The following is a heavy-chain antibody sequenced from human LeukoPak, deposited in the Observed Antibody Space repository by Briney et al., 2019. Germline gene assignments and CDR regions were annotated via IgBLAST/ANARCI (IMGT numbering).Heavy chain of an antibody. CDR2: IYYSGST. D-gene: IGHD3-22*01. CDR3: ATRSYYDSNFNY. V-gene: IGHV4-39*01. J-gene: IGHJ4*02. CDR1: GGSISSSSYY. Sequence: PSETLSLTCTVSGGSISSSSYYWGWIRQPSGKGLEWIGSIYYSGSTYYNPSLKSRVTISVDTSKNQFSLKLSSVTAADAAVYYCATRSYYDSNFNYWGQGTLVTVSS.